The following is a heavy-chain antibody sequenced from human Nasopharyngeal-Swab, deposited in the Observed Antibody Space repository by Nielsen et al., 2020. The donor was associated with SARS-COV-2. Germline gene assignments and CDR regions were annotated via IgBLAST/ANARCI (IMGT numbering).Heavy chain of an antibody. J-gene: IGHJ6*02. Sequence: GGSLRLSCAASGFTFDDYAMHWVRQAPGKGLEWVSLISWDGGSTYYADSVKGRFTISRDNSKNSLYLQMNSLRAEDTALYHCATLGYSGYDFYYGMDVWGQGTTVTVSS. CDR3: ATLGYSGYDFYYGMDV. CDR1: GFTFDDYA. D-gene: IGHD5-12*01. V-gene: IGHV3-43D*04. CDR2: ISWDGGST.